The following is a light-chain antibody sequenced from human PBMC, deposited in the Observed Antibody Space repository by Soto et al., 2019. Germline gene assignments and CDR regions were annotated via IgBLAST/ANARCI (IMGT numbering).Light chain of an antibody. CDR1: QGIAPY. CDR2: ATS. Sequence: DVQMTQSPSSLSAFVGDRVTITCRASQGIAPYLAWFQQKPGKVPKLLSYATSTLQSGVPSRFSGSVSGTDFTLTINSLQPEDVGTYYCQKYNSAPLTVGGGTKVEIK. J-gene: IGKJ4*01. V-gene: IGKV1-27*01. CDR3: QKYNSAPLT.